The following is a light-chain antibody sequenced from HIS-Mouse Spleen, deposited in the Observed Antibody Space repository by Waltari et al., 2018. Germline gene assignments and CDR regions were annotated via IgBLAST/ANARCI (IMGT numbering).Light chain of an antibody. Sequence: SSELTQDPAVSVALGQTVRITCQGDSLRGYYASWYQQKPGQAPVLVIYGKNNRPSGIPDRFSCSSSGNTASLTITGAQAEDEADYYCNSRDSSGNHVVFGGGTKLTVL. CDR2: GKN. CDR1: SLRGYY. V-gene: IGLV3-19*01. J-gene: IGLJ2*01. CDR3: NSRDSSGNHVV.